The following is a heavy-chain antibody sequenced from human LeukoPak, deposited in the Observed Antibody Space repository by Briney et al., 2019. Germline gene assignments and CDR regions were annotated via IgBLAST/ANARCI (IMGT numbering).Heavy chain of an antibody. D-gene: IGHD2-15*01. J-gene: IGHJ3*02. CDR1: GYTFTSYG. CDR3: ARETVVAATRGAFDI. V-gene: IGHV1-18*04. Sequence: ASVKVSCKASGYTFTSYGISWVRQAPGQELEWMGWISAYNGNTNYAQKLQGRVTMTTDTSTSTAYMELRSLRSDDTAVYYCARETVVAATRGAFDIWGQGTMVTVSS. CDR2: ISAYNGNT.